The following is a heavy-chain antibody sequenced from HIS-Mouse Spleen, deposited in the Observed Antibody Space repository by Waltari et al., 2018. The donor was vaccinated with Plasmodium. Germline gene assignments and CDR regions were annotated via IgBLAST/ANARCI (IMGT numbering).Heavy chain of an antibody. V-gene: IGHV3-30*18. CDR1: GFTFSSYG. Sequence: QVQLVESGGGVVQPGRSLRLSCAASGFTFSSYGMHWVRQAPGKGLEWVAVISYDGSNKYYADSVKGRFTISRDNSKNTLYLHMNSLRAEDTAVYYCAKAQGVINFDYWGQGTLVTVSS. D-gene: IGHD3-16*01. J-gene: IGHJ4*02. CDR3: AKAQGVINFDY. CDR2: ISYDGSNK.